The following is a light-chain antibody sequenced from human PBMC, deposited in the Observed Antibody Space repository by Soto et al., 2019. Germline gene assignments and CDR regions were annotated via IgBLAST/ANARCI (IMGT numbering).Light chain of an antibody. CDR3: QAYDYSLTASV. CDR2: GNR. J-gene: IGLJ3*02. CDR1: SSNLGAGYD. Sequence: QSVLTQPPSVSGAPRQRVTLSCTGNSSNLGAGYDVHWYQQLPGAAPKLVIFGNRNRPSGVPERFSASKSGTSAALAITGLQAEDEADYYCQAYDYSLTASVFGGGTKVTVL. V-gene: IGLV1-40*01.